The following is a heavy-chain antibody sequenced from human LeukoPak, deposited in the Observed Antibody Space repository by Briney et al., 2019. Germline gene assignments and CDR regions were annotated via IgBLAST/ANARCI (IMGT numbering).Heavy chain of an antibody. Sequence: SETLSLTCTVSGVSISSSSYYWGWIRQPPGQGLEWIGSIYYSGSTYYNPSLKSRVTISVDTSKNQFSLKLSSVTAADTAVYYCARHTPRIAAAAGDYWGQGTLVTVSS. CDR1: GVSISSSSYY. J-gene: IGHJ4*02. D-gene: IGHD6-13*01. CDR2: IYYSGST. CDR3: ARHTPRIAAAAGDY. V-gene: IGHV4-39*01.